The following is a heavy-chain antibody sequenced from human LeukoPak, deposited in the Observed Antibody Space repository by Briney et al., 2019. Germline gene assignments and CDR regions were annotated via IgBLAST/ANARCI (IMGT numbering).Heavy chain of an antibody. Sequence: GGFLRLSCAASQFTFSNYDMSWVRQAPGRGLEWVSVINSGGSSTSYADSVKGRFTISRDNSENTVYLQMNSLRAEDTAVYYCAKRGSGLYFDYWGQGTLVTVSS. V-gene: IGHV3-23*03. CDR1: QFTFSNYD. D-gene: IGHD5-12*01. J-gene: IGHJ4*02. CDR3: AKRGSGLYFDY. CDR2: INSGGSST.